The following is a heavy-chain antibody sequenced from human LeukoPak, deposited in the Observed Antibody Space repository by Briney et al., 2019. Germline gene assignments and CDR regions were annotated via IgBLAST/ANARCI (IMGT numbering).Heavy chain of an antibody. V-gene: IGHV1-2*02. D-gene: IGHD3-10*01. J-gene: IGHJ4*02. Sequence: ASVKVSCKASGYSFTGHYMHWVRQAPGQGLEWMGWINPKSGGTNYAQKLQGRVTMTTDTSTSTAYMELRSLRSDGTAVYYCARAGAMVRGDKFDYWGQGTLVTVSS. CDR1: GYSFTGHY. CDR2: INPKSGGT. CDR3: ARAGAMVRGDKFDY.